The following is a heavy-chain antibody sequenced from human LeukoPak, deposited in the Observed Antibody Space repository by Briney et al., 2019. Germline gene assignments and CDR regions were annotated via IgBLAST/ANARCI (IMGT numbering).Heavy chain of an antibody. V-gene: IGHV4-34*01. Sequence: MASETLSLTCAVYGGSFSGYYWSWTRQPPGKGLEWIGEINHSGSTNYNPSLKSRVTISVDTSKNQFSLKLSSVTAADTAVYYCARERLYYDYVWGSYRQRLAFDYWGQGTLVTVSS. J-gene: IGHJ4*02. CDR2: INHSGST. D-gene: IGHD3-16*02. CDR1: GGSFSGYY. CDR3: ARERLYYDYVWGSYRQRLAFDY.